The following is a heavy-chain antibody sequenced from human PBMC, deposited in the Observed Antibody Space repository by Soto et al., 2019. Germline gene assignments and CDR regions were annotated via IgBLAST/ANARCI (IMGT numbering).Heavy chain of an antibody. CDR1: GFTFSSYA. CDR3: AXDLGQGSVGWYEKAFDI. Sequence: GGSLRLSCAASGFTFSSYAMHWVRQAPGKGLEWVAVISYDGSNKYYADSVKGRFTISRDNSKNTLYLQMNSLRAEDTAVYYCAXDLGQGSVGWYEKAFDIWGQGTMVTVSS. D-gene: IGHD6-19*01. V-gene: IGHV3-30-3*01. CDR2: ISYDGSNK. J-gene: IGHJ3*02.